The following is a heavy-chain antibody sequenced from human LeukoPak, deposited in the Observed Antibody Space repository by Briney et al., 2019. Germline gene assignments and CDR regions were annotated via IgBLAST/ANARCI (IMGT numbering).Heavy chain of an antibody. D-gene: IGHD6-19*01. CDR1: GFTFSSYG. CDR2: ISYDGSNK. V-gene: IGHV3-30*18. J-gene: IGHJ4*02. CDR3: AKDHAAAVAGPNDY. Sequence: QPGGSLRLSCAASGFTFSSYGMSWVRQAPGKGLEWVAVISYDGSNKYYADSVKGRFTISRDNSKNTLYLQMNSLRAEDTAVYYCAKDHAAAVAGPNDYWGQGTLVTVSS.